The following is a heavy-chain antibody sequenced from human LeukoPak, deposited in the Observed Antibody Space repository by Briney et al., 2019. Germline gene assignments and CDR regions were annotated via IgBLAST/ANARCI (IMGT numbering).Heavy chain of an antibody. D-gene: IGHD1-14*01. CDR2: IYYSGST. V-gene: IGHV4-59*01. CDR3: ARGITGTTVDY. J-gene: IGHJ4*02. CDR1: GGSISSYY. Sequence: PSETLSLTCTVSGGSISSYYWCWIQQPPGKGLEWIGYIYYSGSTNYNPSLKSRVTISVDTSKNQFSLKLSSVTAADTAVYYCARGITGTTVDYWGQGTLVTVSS.